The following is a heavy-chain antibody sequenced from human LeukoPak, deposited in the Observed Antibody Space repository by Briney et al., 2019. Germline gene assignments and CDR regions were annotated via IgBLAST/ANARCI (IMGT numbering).Heavy chain of an antibody. J-gene: IGHJ6*02. V-gene: IGHV3-53*04. Sequence: GGSLRLSCAASGFTVSSNYMSWVRQAPGKGLEWVSVIYSGGSTYYADSVKGRFIISRQNSKNTLDLQMISLRPEDTAVYYCARDGRYCIITSCYGYYGMDVWGQGTTVTVSS. CDR3: ARDGRYCIITSCYGYYGMDV. D-gene: IGHD2-2*01. CDR1: GFTVSSNY. CDR2: IYSGGST.